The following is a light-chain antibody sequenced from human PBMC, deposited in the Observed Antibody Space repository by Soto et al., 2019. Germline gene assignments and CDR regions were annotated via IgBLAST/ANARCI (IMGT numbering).Light chain of an antibody. CDR3: YQYDSSPWT. V-gene: IGKV3-20*01. CDR1: QSVSSSY. CDR2: GAS. J-gene: IGKJ1*01. Sequence: EIVLTQSPGTLSLSPGERATLSCRASQSVSSSYLAWYQQKPGQAPRLLIYGASSRATGIPDRFSGSGSGTDFTLTISRLEPEDFAVYFCYQYDSSPWTFGKGTKVDIK.